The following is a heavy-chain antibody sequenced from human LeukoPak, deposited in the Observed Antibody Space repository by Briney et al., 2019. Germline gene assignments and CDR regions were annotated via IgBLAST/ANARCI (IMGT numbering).Heavy chain of an antibody. CDR3: ARDKGTRFDFDY. Sequence: SETLSLTCTVSGGSISSYYWSWIRQPPGKGLEWIGYIYYSGSTKYNPSLKNRVTISVDTSKNQFSLKLSSVTAADTAVYYCARDKGTRFDFDYWGQGTLVTVSS. CDR2: IYYSGST. J-gene: IGHJ4*02. V-gene: IGHV4-59*01. CDR1: GGSISSYY.